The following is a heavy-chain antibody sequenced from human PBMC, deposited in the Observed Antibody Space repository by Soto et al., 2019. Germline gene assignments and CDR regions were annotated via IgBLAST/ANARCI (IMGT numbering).Heavy chain of an antibody. CDR2: TRNKANSYTT. V-gene: IGHV3-72*01. Sequence: EVQLVESGGGLVQPGGSLRLSCAASGFTFSDPYMDWVRQAPGKGLEWVGRTRNKANSYTTEYAAPVKGRFTISRDDSRSSLYLQMNSLKTEDTAVYYCARIMTNSWYFDLWGRGTLVTVSS. CDR1: GFTFSDPY. CDR3: ARIMTNSWYFDL. J-gene: IGHJ2*01. D-gene: IGHD3-16*01.